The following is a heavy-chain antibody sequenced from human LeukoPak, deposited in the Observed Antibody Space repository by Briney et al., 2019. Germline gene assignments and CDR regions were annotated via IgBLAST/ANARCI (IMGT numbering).Heavy chain of an antibody. CDR3: AKDPGGGLGYCSSTSCYTDYYFDY. D-gene: IGHD2-2*02. Sequence: GGSLTLSCAASGFTFDDYAMHWVRQAPGKGLEWVSGISWNSGSMGYADCVRGRFTISRENAKNSLYLQMNSMRAEDTALYYCAKDPGGGLGYCSSTSCYTDYYFDYWGQGTLVTVSS. CDR2: ISWNSGSM. V-gene: IGHV3-9*01. CDR1: GFTFDDYA. J-gene: IGHJ4*02.